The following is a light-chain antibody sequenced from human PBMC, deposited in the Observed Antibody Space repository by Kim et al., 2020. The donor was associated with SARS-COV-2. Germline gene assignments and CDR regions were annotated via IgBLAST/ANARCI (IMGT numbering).Light chain of an antibody. V-gene: IGKV1-39*01. CDR3: QQSYITQFT. J-gene: IGKJ3*01. CDR2: AAS. Sequence: ASVGDRDPITCRTTQSISSHLNWYQQTPGRAPNLLISAASTLQGEVPSRFSGSGSEKDFTLTISSLQPEDFATYFCQQSYITQFTFGPGTKVDIK. CDR1: QSISSH.